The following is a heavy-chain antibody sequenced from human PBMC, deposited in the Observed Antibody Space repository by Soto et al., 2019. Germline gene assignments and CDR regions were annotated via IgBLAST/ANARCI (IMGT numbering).Heavy chain of an antibody. CDR2: IKQDGSDK. CDR1: GFTFSNYW. CDR3: ARVELVIITYYYYYLDV. D-gene: IGHD3-10*01. J-gene: IGHJ6*03. V-gene: IGHV3-7*01. Sequence: EVQLVESGGGLVQPGASLRLSGVASGFTFSNYWMTWVRQAPGKGLEWVANIKQDGSDKYYVGSVKGRFTISRDNAKNSLYLQMNSLRAEDTAVYYCARVELVIITYYYYYLDVWGKGTTVTVSS.